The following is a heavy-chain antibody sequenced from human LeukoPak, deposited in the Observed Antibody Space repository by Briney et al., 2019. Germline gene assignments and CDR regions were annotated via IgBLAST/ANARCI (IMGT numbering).Heavy chain of an antibody. CDR3: AKDIPPGYSYGPWGAFDI. V-gene: IGHV3-9*01. CDR1: GFTFDDYA. Sequence: GRSLRLSCAASGFTFDDYAMHWVRHAPGKGLEWVSGISWNSGSIGYADSVRGRFTISRDNAKNSLYLQMNSLRAEDTALYYCAKDIPPGYSYGPWGAFDIWGQGTMVTVSS. CDR2: ISWNSGSI. D-gene: IGHD5-18*01. J-gene: IGHJ3*02.